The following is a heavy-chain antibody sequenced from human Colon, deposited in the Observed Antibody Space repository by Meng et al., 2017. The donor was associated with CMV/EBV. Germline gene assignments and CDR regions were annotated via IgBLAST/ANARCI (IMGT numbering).Heavy chain of an antibody. CDR3: ARGPYGMDV. J-gene: IGHJ6*02. CDR1: GFTFSDNY. Sequence: GESLKISCAASGFTFSDNYMTWTRQAPGKGLEWVAYISKSGTVKYYADSVKGRFTISRDNAKNSLYLQMSSLRAEGTAVYYCARGPYGMDVWGQGTTVTVSS. CDR2: ISKSGTVK. V-gene: IGHV3-11*04.